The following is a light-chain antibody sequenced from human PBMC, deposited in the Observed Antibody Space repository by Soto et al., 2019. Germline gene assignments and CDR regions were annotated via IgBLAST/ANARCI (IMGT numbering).Light chain of an antibody. CDR3: QTWGTGIQV. J-gene: IGLJ2*01. Sequence: QSVLTQSPSASASLGASVKLTCTLSSGHSSYAIAWHQQQPEKGPRYLMKLNSDGSHNKGDGIPDRFSGSSSGDERYLTISSLQSEDEADYYCQTWGTGIQVIGGGTKLTVL. CDR1: SGHSSYA. CDR2: LNSDGSH. V-gene: IGLV4-69*01.